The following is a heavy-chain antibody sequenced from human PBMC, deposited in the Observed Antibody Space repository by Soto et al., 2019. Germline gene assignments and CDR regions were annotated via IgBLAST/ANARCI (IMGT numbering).Heavy chain of an antibody. CDR3: ARGSLGYCSGGSCPTSDFDY. J-gene: IGHJ4*02. CDR2: IYYSGST. Sequence: SETLSLTCTVSGGSISSGDYYWSWIRQPPGKGLEWIGYIYYSGSTYYNPSLKSRVTISVDTSKNQFSLKLSSVTAADTAVYYCARGSLGYCSGGSCPTSDFDYWGQGTLVTVSS. V-gene: IGHV4-30-4*01. CDR1: GGSISSGDYY. D-gene: IGHD2-15*01.